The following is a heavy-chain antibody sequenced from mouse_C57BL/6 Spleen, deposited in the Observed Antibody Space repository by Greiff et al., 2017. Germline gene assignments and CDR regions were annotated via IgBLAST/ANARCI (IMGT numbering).Heavy chain of an antibody. D-gene: IGHD2-10*02. CDR3: ASLEGGY. CDR1: GYTFTSYW. CDR2: IDPSDSYT. V-gene: IGHV1-59*01. J-gene: IGHJ2*01. Sequence: QVQLQQPGAELVRPGTSVKLSCKASGYTFTSYWMHWVKQRPGQGLEWIGVIDPSDSYTNYTQKFKGKATLTVDTSSSTADMQLSSLTSEDSVVYCCASLEGGYWGQGTTLTVSS.